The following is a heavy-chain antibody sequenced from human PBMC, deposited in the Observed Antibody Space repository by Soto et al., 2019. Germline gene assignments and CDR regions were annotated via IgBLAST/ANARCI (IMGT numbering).Heavy chain of an antibody. CDR3: ATNGMTTVTTVFDY. CDR2: ISYDGSNK. D-gene: IGHD4-17*01. CDR1: GFTFSSYG. Sequence: QVQLVESGGGVVQPGRSLRLSCAASGFTFSSYGMHWVRQAPGKGLEWVAVISYDGSNKYYADSVKGRFTISRDNSKNTRYLQMNSLRAEDTAVYYCATNGMTTVTTVFDYWGQGTLVTVSS. V-gene: IGHV3-30*03. J-gene: IGHJ4*02.